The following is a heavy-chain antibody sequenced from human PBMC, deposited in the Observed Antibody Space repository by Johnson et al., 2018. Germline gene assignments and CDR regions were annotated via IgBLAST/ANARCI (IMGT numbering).Heavy chain of an antibody. CDR3: ARSHGLWNYYYMDV. V-gene: IGHV4-34*01. CDR2: INHSGGT. CDR1: GGSFSGYY. Sequence: QVQLQQWGAGLLKPSETLSLTCAVYGGSFSGYYWTWIRQPPGKGLEWIGEINHSGGTNYNPALKSRVTISVDTSKNQFSLKLSAVTAADTAVYYWARSHGLWNYYYMDVWGKGTTVTVSS. J-gene: IGHJ6*03. D-gene: IGHD5-18*01.